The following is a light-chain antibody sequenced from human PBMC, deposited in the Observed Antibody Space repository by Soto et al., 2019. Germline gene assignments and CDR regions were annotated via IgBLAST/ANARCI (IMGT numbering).Light chain of an antibody. V-gene: IGKV3-15*01. J-gene: IGKJ4*01. Sequence: EIVLTQSPGTLSLSPGERATLSCRASQSVSSNLAWYQQKPGQAPRLLIYGASTRATGIPARFSGSGSGTEFTLTISNLQSEDFAVYYCQQYNEWPPLTFGGGTKVDI. CDR1: QSVSSN. CDR2: GAS. CDR3: QQYNEWPPLT.